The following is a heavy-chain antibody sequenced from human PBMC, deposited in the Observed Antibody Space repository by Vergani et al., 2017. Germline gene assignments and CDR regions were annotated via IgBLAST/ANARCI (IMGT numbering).Heavy chain of an antibody. V-gene: IGHV1-8*03. Sequence: QVQLVQSGAEVKKPGASVKVSCKASGYTFTSDDINWVRQATGQGLEWMGWMNPISGNTGYAQNLQGRLTITRDTSVNTAYMELSSLTSEDTAVYYCAKVGRSEVAGTFGAFDIWGQGTMVTVSS. CDR2: MNPISGNT. J-gene: IGHJ3*02. D-gene: IGHD6-19*01. CDR1: GYTFTSDD. CDR3: AKVGRSEVAGTFGAFDI.